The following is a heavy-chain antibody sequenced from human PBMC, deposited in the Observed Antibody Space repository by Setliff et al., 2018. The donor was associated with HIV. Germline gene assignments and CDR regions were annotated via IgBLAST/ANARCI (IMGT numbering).Heavy chain of an antibody. CDR1: GYTLTELS. J-gene: IGHJ4*02. CDR3: AILHYYGSGSWVGNY. D-gene: IGHD3-10*01. CDR2: FDPEDGET. V-gene: IGHV1-24*01. Sequence: ASVKVSCKVSGYTLTELSMHWVRQAPGKGLEWMGGFDPEDGETIYAQKFQGRVTMTEDTSTDTAYMELSSLRSEDTVVYYCAILHYYGSGSWVGNYWGQGTLVTVSS.